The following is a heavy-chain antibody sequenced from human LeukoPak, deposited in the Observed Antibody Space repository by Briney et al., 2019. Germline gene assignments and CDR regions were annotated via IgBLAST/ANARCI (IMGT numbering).Heavy chain of an antibody. Sequence: SETLSLTCTVSGGSISSYYWSWSRQPPGKGLEWIGYIYYSGSTNYNPSLKSRVTISVDTSKNQFSLKLSSVTAADTAVYYCARGYSYGYFDYWGQGTLVTVSS. V-gene: IGHV4-59*01. D-gene: IGHD5-18*01. CDR3: ARGYSYGYFDY. CDR2: IYYSGST. J-gene: IGHJ4*02. CDR1: GGSISSYY.